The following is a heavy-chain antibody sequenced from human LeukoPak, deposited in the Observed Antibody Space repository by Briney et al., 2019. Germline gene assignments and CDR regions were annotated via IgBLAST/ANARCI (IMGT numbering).Heavy chain of an antibody. Sequence: SETLSLTCTVYGGSLSGSYWSWIRQPPGKGLEWIGEINHSGSTNYNPSLKSRVAISIDTSKNQFSLKLTSVTAADTAVYYCARGPDSVVYGDYVVYWGQGTLVTVSS. CDR3: ARGPDSVVYGDYVVY. CDR2: INHSGST. CDR1: GGSLSGSY. J-gene: IGHJ4*02. V-gene: IGHV4-34*01. D-gene: IGHD4-17*01.